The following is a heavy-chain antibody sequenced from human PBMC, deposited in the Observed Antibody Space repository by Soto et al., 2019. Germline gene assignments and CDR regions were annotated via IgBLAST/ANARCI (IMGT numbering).Heavy chain of an antibody. CDR1: GFTFSSYG. D-gene: IGHD4-17*01. J-gene: IGHJ5*02. Sequence: QVQLVESGGGVVQPGRSLRLSCAASGFTFSSYGMHWVRQAPGKGLEWVAVIWYDGSNKYYADSVKGRFTISRDNSKTTLYLHMNSLRAEDTSVYYCARDPVDSGGTDRRCFDPWGQGTLVTVSS. CDR3: ARDPVDSGGTDRRCFDP. CDR2: IWYDGSNK. V-gene: IGHV3-33*01.